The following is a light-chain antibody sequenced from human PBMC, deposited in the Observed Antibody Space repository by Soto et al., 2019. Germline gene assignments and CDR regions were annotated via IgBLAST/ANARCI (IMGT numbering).Light chain of an antibody. CDR2: VAS. Sequence: IQITQSPSSLSASVGDRFTITCRASQGIRNDLSWYQQKPGEAPKRLVYVASSLDGGVPARFSGSGSGTEFTLTISSLQPEDFATYYCLQQNNYPRTLGQGTKVDI. CDR1: QGIRND. J-gene: IGKJ2*01. CDR3: LQQNNYPRT. V-gene: IGKV1-17*01.